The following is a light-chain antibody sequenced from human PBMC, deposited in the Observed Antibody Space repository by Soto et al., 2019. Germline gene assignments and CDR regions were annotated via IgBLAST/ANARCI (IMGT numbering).Light chain of an antibody. J-gene: IGKJ1*01. CDR3: QQYGSSPPT. V-gene: IGKV3-20*01. CDR1: QSVGSTY. CDR2: GAS. Sequence: EIVLTQSPGTLSLSPGERATLSCRASQSVGSTYLAWYQQKPGQSPRLLMYGASSRTTGIPDRFSGSGSGTEFTLTISRLEPEDFAVYYCQQYGSSPPTFGQGTKVDIK.